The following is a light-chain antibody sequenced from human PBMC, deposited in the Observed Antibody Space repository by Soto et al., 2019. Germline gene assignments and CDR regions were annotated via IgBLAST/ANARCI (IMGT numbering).Light chain of an antibody. Sequence: QSVLTQPPSVSGSPGQSVAISCTGTSSDVGSNNRVSWYQQPPGSAPKLIIYDVSNRPSGIPDRFSGSKSANTASLTISGLQTEDEAEYYCSSYTTSNTYVFGTGTKVTVL. J-gene: IGLJ1*01. CDR3: SSYTTSNTYV. CDR2: DVS. V-gene: IGLV2-18*02. CDR1: SSDVGSNNR.